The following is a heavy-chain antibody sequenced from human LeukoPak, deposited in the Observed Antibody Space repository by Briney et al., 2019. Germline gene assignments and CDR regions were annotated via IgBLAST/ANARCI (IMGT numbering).Heavy chain of an antibody. CDR3: AGGSKEGSMATPYY. CDR1: GFTFSSYS. D-gene: IGHD5-24*01. Sequence: PGGSLRLSCAASGFTFSSYSMNWVRQAPGKGLEWVSYISSSSSTIYYADSVKGRFTISRDNAKNSLYLQMNSLRAEDTAVYYCAGGSKEGSMATPYYWGQGTLVTVSS. J-gene: IGHJ4*02. V-gene: IGHV3-48*01. CDR2: ISSSSSTI.